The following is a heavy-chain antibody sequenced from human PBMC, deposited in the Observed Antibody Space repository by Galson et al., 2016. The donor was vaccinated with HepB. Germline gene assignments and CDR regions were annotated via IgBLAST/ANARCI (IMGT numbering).Heavy chain of an antibody. Sequence: SVKVSCKASGYTFTDYYIHWVRQAPGQGLEWMGWIKPHSGDIKYAQKFQDRVTMTRDTSLNTAYMELRRLRSDDTAVYLCARFTMVQGVIVGWGQGTRLTVSS. CDR2: IKPHSGDI. J-gene: IGHJ4*02. D-gene: IGHD3-10*01. CDR3: ARFTMVQGVIVG. CDR1: GYTFTDYY. V-gene: IGHV1-2*02.